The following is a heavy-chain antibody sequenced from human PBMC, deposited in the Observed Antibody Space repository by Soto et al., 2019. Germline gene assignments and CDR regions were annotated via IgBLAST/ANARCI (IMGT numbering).Heavy chain of an antibody. Sequence: QVQLVQSGAEEKKPGASVKVSCKASGYTFTSYAMHWVRQAPGQRLEWMGWINAGNGNTKYSQKFQGRVTITRDTSASTAYVELSSLRSEDTAVYYWAREPGVFGSNRRHYYGMDVWGQGTTVTVSS. D-gene: IGHD4-4*01. CDR1: GYTFTSYA. V-gene: IGHV1-3*05. CDR2: INAGNGNT. J-gene: IGHJ6*02. CDR3: AREPGVFGSNRRHYYGMDV.